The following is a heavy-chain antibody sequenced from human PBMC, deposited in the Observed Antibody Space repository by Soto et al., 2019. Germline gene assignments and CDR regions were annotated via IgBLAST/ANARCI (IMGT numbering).Heavy chain of an antibody. CDR1: GYTFTGYY. D-gene: IGHD6-6*01. V-gene: IGHV1-2*04. CDR2: INPNSGGT. J-gene: IGHJ3*02. Sequence: SGKVSCMASGYTFTGYYMHWVRQAPGQGLEWMGWINPNSGGTNYAQKFQGWVTMTRDTSISTAYMELSRLRSDDTAVYYCARDTIAARGDAFDIWGQGTMVTVSS. CDR3: ARDTIAARGDAFDI.